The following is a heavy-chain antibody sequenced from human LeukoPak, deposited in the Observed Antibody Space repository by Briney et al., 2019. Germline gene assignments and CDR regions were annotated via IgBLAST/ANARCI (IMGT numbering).Heavy chain of an antibody. CDR3: ARAAWSGYCSSTSCYDPDY. CDR2: IIPIFGTA. V-gene: IGHV1-69*13. J-gene: IGHJ4*02. D-gene: IGHD2-2*03. Sequence: SVKVSCKASGGTFSSYAISWVRQAPGQGLEWMGRIIPIFGTANYAQKFQGRVTITADESTSTAYMELSSLRSEDTAVYYCARAAWSGYCSSTSCYDPDYWGQGTLVTVSS. CDR1: GGTFSSYA.